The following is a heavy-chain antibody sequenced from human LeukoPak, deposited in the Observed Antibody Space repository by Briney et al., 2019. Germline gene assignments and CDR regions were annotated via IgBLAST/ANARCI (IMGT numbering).Heavy chain of an antibody. Sequence: GGSLRLSCAASGFTFSSYSMNWVRQAPGKGLEWVSSISSSSSYIYYADSVKGRFTISRDNAKNSLYLQMNSLRAEDTAVYYCATRGQSSGWYFWSSLSPYYYYYMDVWGKGTTVTISS. CDR2: ISSSSSYI. CDR3: ATRGQSSGWYFWSSLSPYYYYYMDV. CDR1: GFTFSSYS. D-gene: IGHD6-19*01. J-gene: IGHJ6*03. V-gene: IGHV3-21*01.